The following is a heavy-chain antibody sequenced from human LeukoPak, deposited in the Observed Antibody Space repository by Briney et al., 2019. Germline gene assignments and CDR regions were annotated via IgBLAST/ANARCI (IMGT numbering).Heavy chain of an antibody. CDR3: ARSLAPARYYYYYMDV. CDR2: IYYSGST. D-gene: IGHD6-25*01. CDR1: GGSISSYY. J-gene: IGHJ6*03. Sequence: SETLSLTCTVSGGSISSYYWSRIREPRAKGQEWIESIYYSGSTNYNPSLKSRVTVSVDTSKNQFSLKLSSVTAADTAVYYCARSLAPARYYYYYMDVWGKGTTVSVSS. V-gene: IGHV4-59*01.